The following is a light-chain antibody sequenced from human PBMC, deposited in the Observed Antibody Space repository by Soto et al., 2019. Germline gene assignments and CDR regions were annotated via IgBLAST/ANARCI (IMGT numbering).Light chain of an antibody. J-gene: IGKJ5*01. CDR3: QQRSNWPVT. CDR1: QSVSSS. CDR2: GAS. V-gene: IGKV3-11*01. Sequence: EIVLTQSPATLSSSPGERATLSCRASQSVSSSLAWYQQKPGQAPRLLIYGASNRAGGIPARFSGSGSGTDFTLTISSLEPEDFAVYDCQQRSNWPVTFGQGTRLESK.